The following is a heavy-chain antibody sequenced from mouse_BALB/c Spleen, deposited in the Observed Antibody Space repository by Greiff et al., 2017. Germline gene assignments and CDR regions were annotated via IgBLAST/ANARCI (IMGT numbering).Heavy chain of an antibody. CDR2: IYPGDGDT. J-gene: IGHJ3*01. Sequence: VQLQQSGPELVKPGASVKISCKASGYAFSSSWMNWVKQRPGQGLEWIGRIYPGDGDTNYNGKFKGKATLTADKSSSTAYMQLSSLTSVDSAVYFCARENYAWFAYWGQGTLVTVSA. V-gene: IGHV1-82*01. CDR3: ARENYAWFAY. CDR1: GYAFSSSW. D-gene: IGHD1-1*01.